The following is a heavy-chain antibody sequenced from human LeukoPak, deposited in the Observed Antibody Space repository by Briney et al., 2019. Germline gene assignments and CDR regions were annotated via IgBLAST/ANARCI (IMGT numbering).Heavy chain of an antibody. CDR1: GYTLTELS. CDR2: FGTKDGET. D-gene: IGHD5-18*01. CDR3: AREGGDTPMVKFDS. Sequence: GASVKVSCKVSGYTLTELSMQWVRQAPGKGLEWMGGFGTKDGETIYAEKFQGRVTMTEDTSTDTAHMELSSLRSEDTGVYYCAREGGDTPMVKFDSWGQGTLVTVSS. V-gene: IGHV1-24*01. J-gene: IGHJ4*02.